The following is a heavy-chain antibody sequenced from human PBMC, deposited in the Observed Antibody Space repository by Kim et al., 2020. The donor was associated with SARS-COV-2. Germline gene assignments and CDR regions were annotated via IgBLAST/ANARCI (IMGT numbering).Heavy chain of an antibody. Sequence: ASVKVSCKASGYTFIGYYLHWVRQAPGQGLEWMGRMNPNTGGTNYAQKFQGRVTMTRDTSVSTAYMELGSLRSDDTAVYYCGRVLTDYDVLTGYSSPYFDYWGQGALVTVSS. J-gene: IGHJ4*02. CDR3: GRVLTDYDVLTGYSSPYFDY. CDR2: MNPNTGGT. V-gene: IGHV1-2*06. D-gene: IGHD3-9*01. CDR1: GYTFIGYY.